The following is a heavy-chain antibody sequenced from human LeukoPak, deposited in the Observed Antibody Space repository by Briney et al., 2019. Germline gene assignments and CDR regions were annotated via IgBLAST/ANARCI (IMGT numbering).Heavy chain of an antibody. J-gene: IGHJ4*02. CDR2: IYWDDDR. CDR3: AHRKNYYDSSAFDN. D-gene: IGHD3-22*01. Sequence: SGPTLVNPTQTLTLTCTFSGFSLNTRGVGVGWIRQPPGRALEWLALIYWDDDRRYSPSLKSRLTITKDTSKNQVVLTMTNMDPVDTATYFCAHRKNYYDSSAFDNWGQGTLVTVSS. CDR1: GFSLNTRGVG. V-gene: IGHV2-5*02.